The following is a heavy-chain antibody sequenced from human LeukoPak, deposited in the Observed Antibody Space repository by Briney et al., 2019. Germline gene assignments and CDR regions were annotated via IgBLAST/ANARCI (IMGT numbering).Heavy chain of an antibody. D-gene: IGHD3-22*01. V-gene: IGHV1-46*02. Sequence: ASVKVSFKASGYRFNTYYMRWVRQAPGQGLEWMGILNPSSGRTSSAQKFQDRVTMTRDTSTSTVYMELSSLRSEDTAVYYCARESESSFQGLSGYWGQGTLVTVSS. CDR1: GYRFNTYY. CDR2: LNPSSGRT. J-gene: IGHJ4*02. CDR3: ARESESSFQGLSGY.